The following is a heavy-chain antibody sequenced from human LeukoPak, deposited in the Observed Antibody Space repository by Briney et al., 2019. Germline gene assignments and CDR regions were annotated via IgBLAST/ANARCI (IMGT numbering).Heavy chain of an antibody. CDR1: GGSISSSSYY. J-gene: IGHJ4*02. D-gene: IGHD6-13*01. CDR3: TIRIGSSWYFDY. Sequence: PSETLSLTCTVSGGSISSSSYYWGWIRQPPGKGLEWIGSIYYSGSTYYNPSLKSRVTISVDTSKNQFSLKLSSVTAADTAVYYCTIRIGSSWYFDYWGQGTLVTVSS. CDR2: IYYSGST. V-gene: IGHV4-39*01.